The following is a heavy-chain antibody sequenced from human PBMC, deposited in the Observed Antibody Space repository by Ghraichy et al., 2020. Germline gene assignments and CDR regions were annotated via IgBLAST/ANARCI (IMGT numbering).Heavy chain of an antibody. V-gene: IGHV3-53*01. CDR3: ARALEPSATHSYFYTTMDV. J-gene: IGHJ6*02. CDR1: GFTVSSTY. D-gene: IGHD3-22*01. Sequence: LTCAASGFTVSSTYMSWVRQAPGKGLEWVSIIDSGGTTYYAGSVKGRFSVSRDNSRNALFLQMDSLRAEDTAVYYCARALEPSATHSYFYTTMDVWGQGTTVNVS. CDR2: IDSGGTT.